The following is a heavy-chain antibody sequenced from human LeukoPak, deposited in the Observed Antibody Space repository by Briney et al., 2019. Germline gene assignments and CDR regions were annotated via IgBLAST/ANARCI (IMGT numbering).Heavy chain of an antibody. CDR3: ARDPGYSSSAFMDV. D-gene: IGHD6-13*01. CDR1: GFTFSSYS. Sequence: GGSLGLSCAASGFTFSSYSMNWVRQAPGKGLEWVSSISSSSSYIYYADSVKGRFTISRDNAKNSLYLQMNSLRAEDTAVYYCARDPGYSSSAFMDVWGKGTTVTVSS. J-gene: IGHJ6*03. V-gene: IGHV3-21*01. CDR2: ISSSSSYI.